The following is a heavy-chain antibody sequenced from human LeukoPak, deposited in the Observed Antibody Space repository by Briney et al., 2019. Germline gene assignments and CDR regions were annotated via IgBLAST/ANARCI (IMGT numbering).Heavy chain of an antibody. D-gene: IGHD3-16*01. CDR2: IYYSGST. CDR1: GGSISSYY. V-gene: IGHV4-59*08. CDR3: AIRVSGRAFDI. Sequence: SETLSLTCTVSGGSISSYYWSWIRQPPGKGLEWIGYIYYSGSTNYNPSLKSRVTISVDTSKTQFSLKLSSVTAADTAVYYCAIRVSGRAFDIWGQGTMVTVSS. J-gene: IGHJ3*02.